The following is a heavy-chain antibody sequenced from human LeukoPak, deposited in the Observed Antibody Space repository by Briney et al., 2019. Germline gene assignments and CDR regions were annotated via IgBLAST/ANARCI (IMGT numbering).Heavy chain of an antibody. Sequence: GGSLRLSCAASGFTFSSYAMSWVRQAPGKGLEWVSIIYNDGSAYYADSMKGRFTISRDNSRNTLYLQVNSLRAEDTAMYYCARNILFAFDIWGQGTMVTVSS. CDR3: ARNILFAFDI. V-gene: IGHV3-53*01. CDR2: IYNDGSA. CDR1: GFTFSSYA. D-gene: IGHD2/OR15-2a*01. J-gene: IGHJ3*02.